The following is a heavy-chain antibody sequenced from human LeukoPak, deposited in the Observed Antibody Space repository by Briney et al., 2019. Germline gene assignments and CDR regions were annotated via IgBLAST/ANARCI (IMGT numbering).Heavy chain of an antibody. V-gene: IGHV1-8*01. Sequence: ASVKVSCKASGYTFTSYDINWVRQATGQGLEWMGWMNPNSDNTGYAQKFQGRVTITRNTSISTAYMELSSLRSEDTAVYYCAREESIGSYQFLHDYWGQGTLVTVSS. J-gene: IGHJ4*02. CDR2: MNPNSDNT. D-gene: IGHD1-26*01. CDR1: GYTFTSYD. CDR3: AREESIGSYQFLHDY.